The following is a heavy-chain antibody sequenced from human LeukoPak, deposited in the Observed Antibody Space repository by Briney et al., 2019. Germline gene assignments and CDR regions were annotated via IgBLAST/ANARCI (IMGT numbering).Heavy chain of an antibody. CDR2: INQDGSEK. D-gene: IGHD2-2*01. Sequence: GGSLRLCCGACGFTFSSYWMRGVRQAAGRGVEGVANINQDGSEKYYVDFVKGRFTISRDNANNSLYLQMNSLRAEDTAVYYCARDFVVVPATHYWGQGTLVTVSS. V-gene: IGHV3-7*01. J-gene: IGHJ4*02. CDR1: GFTFSSYW. CDR3: ARDFVVVPATHY.